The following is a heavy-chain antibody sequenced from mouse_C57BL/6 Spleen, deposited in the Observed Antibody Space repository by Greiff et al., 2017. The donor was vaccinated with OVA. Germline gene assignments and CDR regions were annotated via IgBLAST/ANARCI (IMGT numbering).Heavy chain of an antibody. CDR2: ISDGGSYT. V-gene: IGHV5-4*01. CDR1: GFTFSSYA. D-gene: IGHD2-2*01. CDR3: ARVYGYDDDSHYAMDY. J-gene: IGHJ4*01. Sequence: EVQLVESGGGLVKPGGSLKLSCAASGFTFSSYAMSWVRQTPEKRLEWVATISDGGSYTYSPDNVKGRFTISRDNAKNNLYLQMSHLKSEDTAMYYCARVYGYDDDSHYAMDYWGQGTSVTVSS.